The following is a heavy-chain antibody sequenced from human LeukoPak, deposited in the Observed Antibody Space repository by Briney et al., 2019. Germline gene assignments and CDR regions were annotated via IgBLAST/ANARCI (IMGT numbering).Heavy chain of an antibody. CDR2: ISGDGGST. CDR1: GFTFDDYA. Sequence: GSLRLSCAASGFTFDDYAMHWVRQAPGKGLEWVSLISGDGGSTYYADSVKGRFTISRDNSKNSLYLRMNSLRTGDTALYYCAKDFYYGGNGEVAYYFDYWGQGTLVTVSS. CDR3: AKDFYYGGNGEVAYYFDY. V-gene: IGHV3-43*02. D-gene: IGHD4-23*01. J-gene: IGHJ4*02.